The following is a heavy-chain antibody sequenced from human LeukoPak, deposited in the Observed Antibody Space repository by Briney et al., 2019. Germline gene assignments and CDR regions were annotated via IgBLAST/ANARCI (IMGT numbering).Heavy chain of an antibody. V-gene: IGHV4-31*03. D-gene: IGHD3-22*01. CDR2: IYYSGST. CDR1: GGSISSGGYY. Sequence: PSQTLSLTCTVSGGSISSGGYYWSWIRQHPGKGLEWIGYIYYSGSTYYNPSLKSRVTISVDTSKNQFSLKLSSVTAADTAVYYCARAHYYDSSGHLIPDYWGQGTLVTVSS. J-gene: IGHJ4*02. CDR3: ARAHYYDSSGHLIPDY.